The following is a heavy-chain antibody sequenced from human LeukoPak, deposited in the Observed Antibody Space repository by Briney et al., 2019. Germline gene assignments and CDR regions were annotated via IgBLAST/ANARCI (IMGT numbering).Heavy chain of an antibody. D-gene: IGHD3-10*01. V-gene: IGHV1-18*01. CDR1: GYTFTSYG. J-gene: IGHJ3*02. CDR2: ISAYNGNT. Sequence: ASVKVSCKASGYTFTSYGISWVRQAPGPGLEWMGWISAYNGNTNYAQKLQGRVTMTTDTSTSTAYMELRSLRSDDTAVYYCATPIGFGDAFDIWGQGTMVTVSS. CDR3: ATPIGFGDAFDI.